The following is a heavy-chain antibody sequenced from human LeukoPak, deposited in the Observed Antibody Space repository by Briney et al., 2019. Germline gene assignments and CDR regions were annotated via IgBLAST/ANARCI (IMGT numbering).Heavy chain of an antibody. J-gene: IGHJ4*02. Sequence: GRSLRLSCEASGFTFSSYDMRWVRQAPGKGLEWVSTISGSGGGTYYADSVRGRFTISRDNSKNTLYLQMNSLRAEDTAKYYCARKAGSYKYFDYWGQGTLVTVSS. CDR2: ISGSGGGT. D-gene: IGHD3-10*01. CDR1: GFTFSSYD. CDR3: ARKAGSYKYFDY. V-gene: IGHV3-23*01.